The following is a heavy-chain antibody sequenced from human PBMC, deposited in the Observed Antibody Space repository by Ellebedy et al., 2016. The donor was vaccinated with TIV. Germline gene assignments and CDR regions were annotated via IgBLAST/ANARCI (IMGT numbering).Heavy chain of an antibody. V-gene: IGHV3-7*01. CDR3: ASHKDVLGGD. CDR2: IKQDGSER. D-gene: IGHD4-23*01. CDR1: GFSFSSYW. J-gene: IGHJ4*02. Sequence: GGSLRLXXAASGFSFSSYWMSWVRQAPGKGLEWVANIKQDGSERYYVASVEGRFTISRDNAKNSLFLQMNSLRAEDTAVYFCASHKDVLGGDWGQGTLVTVSS.